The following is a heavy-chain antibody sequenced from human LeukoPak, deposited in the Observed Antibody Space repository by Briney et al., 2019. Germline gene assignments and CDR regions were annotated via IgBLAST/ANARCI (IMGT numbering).Heavy chain of an antibody. CDR3: ARDRVRAVAGSGGRYYYYGMDV. CDR1: AFTFSSYG. CDR2: IWYDGSNE. V-gene: IGHV3-33*01. D-gene: IGHD6-19*01. Sequence: GRSLRLSCAASAFTFSSYGMHWVRQAPGKGLEWVAVIWYDGSNEDYADSVKGRFTISRDNSKNTLYLQMNSLRAEDTAVYYCARDRVRAVAGSGGRYYYYGMDVWGQGTTVTVSS. J-gene: IGHJ6*02.